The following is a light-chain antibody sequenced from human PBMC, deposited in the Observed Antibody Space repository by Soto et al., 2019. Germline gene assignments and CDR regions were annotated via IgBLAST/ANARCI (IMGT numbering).Light chain of an antibody. CDR2: SNN. CDR1: SSNIGSNT. CDR3: SSYTTSNTPLYV. Sequence: QSVLTQPPSASGTPGQRVTISCSGSSSNIGSNTVNWYQQLPGTAPKLLIYSNNQRPSGVPDRFSGSKSGNTASLTISGLQAEDEANYYCSSYTTSNTPLYVFGTGTQLTVL. V-gene: IGLV1-44*01. J-gene: IGLJ1*01.